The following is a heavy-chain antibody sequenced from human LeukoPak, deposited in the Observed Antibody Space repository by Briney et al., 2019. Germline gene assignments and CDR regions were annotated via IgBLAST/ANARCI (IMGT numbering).Heavy chain of an antibody. D-gene: IGHD2-2*01. V-gene: IGHV4-61*09. Sequence: SENLSLTCTVSGGSISSGSYYWSWIRQPAGKGLEWIGHIYTSGSTNYNPSLKSRVTISIDTSKNQFSLKLSSVTAADTAVYYCARCTSTSCYHFDYWGQGALVTVSS. J-gene: IGHJ4*02. CDR2: IYTSGST. CDR3: ARCTSTSCYHFDY. CDR1: GGSISSGSYY.